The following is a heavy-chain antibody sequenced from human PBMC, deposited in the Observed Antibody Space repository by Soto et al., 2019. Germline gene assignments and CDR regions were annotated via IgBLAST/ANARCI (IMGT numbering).Heavy chain of an antibody. Sequence: SETLSLTCTVSGGSISSSSYYWGWIRQPPGKGLEWIGSIYYSGSTYYNPSLKSRVTISVDTSKNQFSLKLSSVTAADTAVYYCARQGRSPRGTIFGVVTDDFDYWGQGTLVTVSS. CDR2: IYYSGST. V-gene: IGHV4-39*01. CDR1: GGSISSSSYY. J-gene: IGHJ4*02. CDR3: ARQGRSPRGTIFGVVTDDFDY. D-gene: IGHD3-3*01.